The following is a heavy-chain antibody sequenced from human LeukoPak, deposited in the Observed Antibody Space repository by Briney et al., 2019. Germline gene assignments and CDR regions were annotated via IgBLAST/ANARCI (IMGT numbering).Heavy chain of an antibody. CDR3: AREPEYYYDRKGAFDI. CDR2: ISSSGSTI. Sequence: GGSLRLSCAASGFTFSDYYMSWIRQAPGKGLEWVSYISSSGSTIYYADSVKGRFTISRDNAKNSLYLQMNSLRAEDTAVYYCAREPEYYYDRKGAFDIWGQGTMVTVSS. CDR1: GFTFSDYY. J-gene: IGHJ3*02. D-gene: IGHD3-22*01. V-gene: IGHV3-11*01.